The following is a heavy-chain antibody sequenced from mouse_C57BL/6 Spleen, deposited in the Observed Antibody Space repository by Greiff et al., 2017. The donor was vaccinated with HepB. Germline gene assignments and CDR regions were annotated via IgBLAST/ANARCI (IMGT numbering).Heavy chain of an antibody. J-gene: IGHJ3*01. CDR1: GYTFTSYW. D-gene: IGHD2-3*01. CDR3: AREGRGYSCAY. V-gene: IGHV1-64*01. CDR2: IHPNSGST. Sequence: QVQLQQPGAELVKPGASVKLSCKASGYTFTSYWMHWVKQRPGQGLEWIGMIHPNSGSTNYNEKFKSKATLTVDKSSSTAYMQLSSLTSEDSAVYYGAREGRGYSCAYWGQGTLVTVSA.